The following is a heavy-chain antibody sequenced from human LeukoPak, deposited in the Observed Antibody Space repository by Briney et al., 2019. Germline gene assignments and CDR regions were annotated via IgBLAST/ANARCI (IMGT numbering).Heavy chain of an antibody. CDR2: IYYSGST. CDR1: GGSISSGDYY. V-gene: IGHV4-30-4*01. CDR3: ASRDTTSYWYFDL. D-gene: IGHD4-17*01. J-gene: IGHJ2*01. Sequence: SQTLSLTCTVSGGSISSGDYYWSWIRQPPGKGLEWIGYIYYSGSTYYNPSLKSRVTISVDTPKNQFSLKLSSVTAADTAVYYCASRDTTSYWYFDLWGRGTLVTVSS.